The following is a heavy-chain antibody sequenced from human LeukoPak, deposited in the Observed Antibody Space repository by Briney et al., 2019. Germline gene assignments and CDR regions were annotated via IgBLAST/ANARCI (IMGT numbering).Heavy chain of an antibody. V-gene: IGHV4-61*01. J-gene: IGHJ4*02. CDR2: IYYSGST. CDR3: ARESPYCSGGSCLFDY. CDR1: GGSVSSGSYY. Sequence: SETLSLTCTVSGGSVSSGSYYWSWLLQPPGKGLEWIGHIYYSGSTNYNPSLKSRVTISVDTSKNQFSLKLSSVTAADTAVYYCARESPYCSGGSCLFDYWGQGTLVTVSS. D-gene: IGHD2-15*01.